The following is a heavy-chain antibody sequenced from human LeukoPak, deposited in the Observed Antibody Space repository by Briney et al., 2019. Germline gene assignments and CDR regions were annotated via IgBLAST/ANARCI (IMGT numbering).Heavy chain of an antibody. J-gene: IGHJ6*03. Sequence: GGSLRLSCAASGFTFSSYAMSWVRQAPGKGLEWVANIKQDGSEKYYVDSVKGRFTISRDNAKNSLYLQMNSPRAEDTAVYYCAREEAGYYYYYMDVWGKGTTVTVSS. CDR2: IKQDGSEK. CDR1: GFTFSSYA. V-gene: IGHV3-7*01. D-gene: IGHD6-19*01. CDR3: AREEAGYYYYYMDV.